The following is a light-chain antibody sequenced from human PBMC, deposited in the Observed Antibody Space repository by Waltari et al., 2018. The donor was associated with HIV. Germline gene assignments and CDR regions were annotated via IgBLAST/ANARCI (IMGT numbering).Light chain of an antibody. V-gene: IGKV4-1*01. CDR1: QSVFSSSTNKNY. Sequence: IVMTQSPDSLAVSLGEGATINFTSSQSVFSSSTNKNYLAWKQKKSGQPRKLIFYWASNREAGVPERFRGSGSGTEFTINISNLKAEDVAVYYCQQYYSTPQYTFGQGTKLEIK. CDR2: WAS. CDR3: QQYYSTPQYT. J-gene: IGKJ2*01.